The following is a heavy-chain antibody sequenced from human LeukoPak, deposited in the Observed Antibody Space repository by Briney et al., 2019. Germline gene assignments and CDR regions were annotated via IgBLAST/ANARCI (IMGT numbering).Heavy chain of an antibody. V-gene: IGHV4-30-4*01. CDR3: ARVEYGEYAFDI. J-gene: IGHJ3*02. CDR2: IYYSGST. D-gene: IGHD4-17*01. Sequence: PSQTLSLTCTVSGGSISSGDYYWSWIRQPPGKGLEWIGYIYYSGSTYYNPSFKSRVTISVDTSKNQFSLKLSSVTAADTAVYYCARVEYGEYAFDIWGQGTMVTVSS. CDR1: GGSISSGDYY.